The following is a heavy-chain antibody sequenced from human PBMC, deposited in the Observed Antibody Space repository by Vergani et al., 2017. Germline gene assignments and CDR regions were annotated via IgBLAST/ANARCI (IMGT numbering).Heavy chain of an antibody. CDR3: TIEYSSSSRDY. D-gene: IGHD6-6*01. V-gene: IGHV4-39*01. CDR1: GGSISSSSYY. Sequence: QLQLQESGPGLVKPSETLSLTCTVSGGSISSSSYYWGWIRQPPGKGLEWIGSIYYSGSTYYNPSLKSRVTISVDTSKNQFSLKLSSVTAADTAVYYCTIEYSSSSRDYWGQGTLVTVSS. CDR2: IYYSGST. J-gene: IGHJ4*02.